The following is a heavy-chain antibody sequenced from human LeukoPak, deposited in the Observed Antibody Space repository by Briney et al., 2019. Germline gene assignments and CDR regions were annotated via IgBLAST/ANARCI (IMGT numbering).Heavy chain of an antibody. D-gene: IGHD2-15*01. CDR2: ISSSGSTI. Sequence: GGSLRLSCAASGFTFSSYEMNWVRQAPGKGLGWVSYISSSGSTIYYADSVKGRFTISRDNAKHSLYLQMNSLRAEDTAVYYCARAENLGYCSGGSCYATVFDYWGQGTLVTVSS. CDR3: ARAENLGYCSGGSCYATVFDY. J-gene: IGHJ4*02. CDR1: GFTFSSYE. V-gene: IGHV3-48*03.